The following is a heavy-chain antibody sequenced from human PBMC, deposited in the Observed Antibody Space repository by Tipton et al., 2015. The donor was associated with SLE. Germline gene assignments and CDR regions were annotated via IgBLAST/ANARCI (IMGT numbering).Heavy chain of an antibody. Sequence: QVKLVQSGPEVKKPGASVKVSCKASGYTFTSYGISWVRQAPGQGLERMGWISAYNGNTNYAQKLQGRVTMTTDTSTSTAYMELRSLRSDDTAVYYCARPTLRGSGYPYYFDYWGQGTLVAVSS. D-gene: IGHD3-22*01. CDR3: ARPTLRGSGYPYYFDY. J-gene: IGHJ4*02. CDR1: GYTFTSYG. CDR2: ISAYNGNT. V-gene: IGHV1-18*01.